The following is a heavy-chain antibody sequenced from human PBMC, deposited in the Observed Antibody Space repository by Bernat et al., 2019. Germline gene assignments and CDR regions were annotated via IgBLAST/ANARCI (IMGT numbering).Heavy chain of an antibody. D-gene: IGHD6-19*01. CDR3: ARDWRQWLVQDY. Sequence: EVQLVESGGGLVKPGGSLRLSCAASGFTFSSYSMNWVRQAPGKGLEWVSSISSSSSYIYYADSVKCRFTDSSDNAKNSMYLQMSSLRAEDTTVYYCARDWRQWLVQDYWGQGTLVTVSS. CDR2: ISSSSSYI. CDR1: GFTFSSYS. V-gene: IGHV3-21*01. J-gene: IGHJ4*02.